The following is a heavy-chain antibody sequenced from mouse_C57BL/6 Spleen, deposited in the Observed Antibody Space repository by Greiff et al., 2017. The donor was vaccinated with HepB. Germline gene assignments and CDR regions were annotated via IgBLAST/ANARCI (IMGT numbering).Heavy chain of an antibody. CDR2: ISDGGSYT. Sequence: EVQLVESGGGLVKPGGSLKLSCAASGFTFSSYAMSWVRQTPEKRLEWVATISDGGSYTYYPDNVKGRFTISRDNAKNNLYLQMSHLKSEDTAMYYCARGGRRGYAMDYWGQGTSVTVSS. V-gene: IGHV5-4*01. CDR3: ARGGRRGYAMDY. J-gene: IGHJ4*01. CDR1: GFTFSSYA.